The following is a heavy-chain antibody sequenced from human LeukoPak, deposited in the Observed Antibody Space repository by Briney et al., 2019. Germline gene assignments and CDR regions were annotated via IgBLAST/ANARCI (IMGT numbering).Heavy chain of an antibody. J-gene: IGHJ4*02. CDR2: IYYSGST. V-gene: IGHV4-59*08. Sequence: SETLSLTCTVSGGSISSYYWSWIWQPPGKGLEWIGYIYYSGSTNYNPSLKSRVTISVDTSKNQFSLKLSSVTAAGTAVYYCARLGLVRSFDYWGQGTLVTVSS. CDR3: ARLGLVRSFDY. CDR1: GGSISSYY. D-gene: IGHD6-19*01.